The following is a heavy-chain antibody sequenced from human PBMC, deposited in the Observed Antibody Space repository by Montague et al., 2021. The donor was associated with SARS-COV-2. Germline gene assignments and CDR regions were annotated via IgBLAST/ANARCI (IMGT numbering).Heavy chain of an antibody. CDR2: INHSGST. D-gene: IGHD4-17*01. CDR1: GGSFSGYY. CDR3: ASVPTVTTYYYCHYGMDV. J-gene: IGHJ6*02. Sequence: SETLSLTCAVSGGSFSGYYWSWIRQPPGKGLEWIGEINHSGSTNYNPSLKSRVTISVDTSKNQFSLKLSSVTAADTAVYYCASVPTVTTYYYCHYGMDVWGQGTTVTVSS. V-gene: IGHV4-34*01.